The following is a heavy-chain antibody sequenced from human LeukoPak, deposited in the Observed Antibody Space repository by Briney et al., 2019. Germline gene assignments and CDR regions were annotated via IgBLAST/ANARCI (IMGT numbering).Heavy chain of an antibody. CDR1: GGSISTYY. CDR3: ARDGALSPGKYYYGSGSYI. CDR2: IYYSGST. Sequence: SETLSLTCTVSGGSISTYYWSWIRQPPGRGLEWIGSIYYSGSTYYNPSLKSRVTISVDTSKNQFSLKLSSVTAADTAVYYCARDGALSPGKYYYGSGSYIWGQGTMVTVSS. J-gene: IGHJ3*02. D-gene: IGHD3-10*01. V-gene: IGHV4-59*12.